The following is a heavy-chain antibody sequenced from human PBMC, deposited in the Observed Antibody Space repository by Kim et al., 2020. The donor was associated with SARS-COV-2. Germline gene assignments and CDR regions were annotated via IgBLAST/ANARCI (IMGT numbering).Heavy chain of an antibody. CDR2: IRSKAYGGTT. J-gene: IGHJ3*02. Sequence: GGSLRLSCTASGFTFGDYAMSWFRQAPGKGLEWVGFIRSKAYGGTTEYAASVKSRFTISRDDSKSIAYLQMNSLKTEDTAVYYCTRADHYYDSSGYFEAFDIWGQGTMVTVSS. D-gene: IGHD3-22*01. V-gene: IGHV3-49*03. CDR1: GFTFGDYA. CDR3: TRADHYYDSSGYFEAFDI.